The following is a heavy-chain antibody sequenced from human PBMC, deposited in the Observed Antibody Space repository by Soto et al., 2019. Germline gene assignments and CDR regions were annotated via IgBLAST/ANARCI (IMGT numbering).Heavy chain of an antibody. D-gene: IGHD3-9*01. CDR1: GYTFTSYG. V-gene: IGHV1-18*01. Sequence: GASVKVSCKASGYTFTSYGISWVRQAPGQGLEWMGWISAYNGNTNYAQKLQGRVTMTTDTSTSTAYMELRSLRSDDTAVYYCARNLKFYDILTVPNYYYYMDVWGKGATVTVSS. J-gene: IGHJ6*03. CDR3: ARNLKFYDILTVPNYYYYMDV. CDR2: ISAYNGNT.